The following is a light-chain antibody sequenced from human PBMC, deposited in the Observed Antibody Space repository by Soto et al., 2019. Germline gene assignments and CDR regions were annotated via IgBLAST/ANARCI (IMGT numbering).Light chain of an antibody. CDR2: ATS. CDR3: QQYNAFPPT. CDR1: QNMHIW. Sequence: DVQLTQSPSSLATAVGDRVSITCRASQNMHIWLAWYQLKPGKAPKSLIYATSTLQNEVPSRFTGSGSGTDFTLTINNLQPEDFATYYCQQYNAFPPTFGGGTQVEI. V-gene: IGKV1D-16*01. J-gene: IGKJ4*01.